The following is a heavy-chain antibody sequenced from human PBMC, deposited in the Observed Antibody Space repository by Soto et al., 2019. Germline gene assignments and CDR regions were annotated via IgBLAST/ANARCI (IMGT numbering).Heavy chain of an antibody. CDR1: GFTFSDYY. D-gene: IGHD2-15*01. CDR2: ISSSGSTI. V-gene: IGHV3-11*01. Sequence: GGSLRLSCAASGFTFSDYYMSWIRQAPGKGLEWVSYISSSGSTIYYADSVKGRFTISRDNAKNSLYLQMNSLRAEDTAVYYCARDNLGYCSGGSCYHNWFDPWGQGTLVTVSS. CDR3: ARDNLGYCSGGSCYHNWFDP. J-gene: IGHJ5*02.